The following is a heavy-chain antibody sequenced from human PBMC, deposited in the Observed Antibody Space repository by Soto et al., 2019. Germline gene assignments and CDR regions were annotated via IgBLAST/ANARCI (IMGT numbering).Heavy chain of an antibody. Sequence: EVQLVESGGGLVQPGGALRLSCAATGCSFGSYWMSWVRQAPGKGLEWVANIKKDGSEKYYVDSVKGRFTISRDNAKNSLYLQMNSLRAEDTAVYYCARDGGATEFDYWGQGTLVTVSS. CDR1: GCSFGSYW. CDR3: ARDGGATEFDY. D-gene: IGHD2-21*01. V-gene: IGHV3-7*01. CDR2: IKKDGSEK. J-gene: IGHJ4*02.